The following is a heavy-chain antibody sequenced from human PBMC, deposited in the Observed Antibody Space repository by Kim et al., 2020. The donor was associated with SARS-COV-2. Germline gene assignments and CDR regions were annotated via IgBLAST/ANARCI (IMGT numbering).Heavy chain of an antibody. D-gene: IGHD3-10*01. V-gene: IGHV1-2*04. CDR2: INPNSGGT. J-gene: IGHJ6*02. CDR1: GYTFTGYY. CDR3: ARGGASIGSGSYTLGMDV. Sequence: ASVKVSCKASGYTFTGYYMHWVRQAPGQGLEWMGWINPNSGGTNYAQKFQGWVTMTRDTSISTAYMELSRLRSDDTAVYYCARGGASIGSGSYTLGMDVWGQGTTVTVSS.